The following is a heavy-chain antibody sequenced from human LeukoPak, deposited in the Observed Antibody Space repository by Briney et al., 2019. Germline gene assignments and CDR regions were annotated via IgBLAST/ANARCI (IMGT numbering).Heavy chain of an antibody. CDR2: IYYSGST. D-gene: IGHD5-24*01. V-gene: IGHV4-59*08. CDR1: GGSISSYY. CDR3: ASSKKMAVSYYFDY. J-gene: IGHJ4*02. Sequence: SETLSLTCTVSGGSISSYYWSWIRQPPGKGLEWIGYIYYSGSTNYNPSLKSRVTISVDTSKNQFSLKLSSVTAAHTAVYYCASSKKMAVSYYFDYWGQGTLVTVSS.